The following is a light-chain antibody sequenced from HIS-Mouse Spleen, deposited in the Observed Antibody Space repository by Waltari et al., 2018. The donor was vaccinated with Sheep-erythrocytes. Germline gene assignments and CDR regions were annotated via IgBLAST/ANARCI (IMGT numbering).Light chain of an antibody. CDR3: QAWDSSTVV. J-gene: IGLJ2*01. CDR2: QDS. CDR1: KLGDKY. Sequence: SYELTQPPSVSVSPGQTASITCSGDKLGDKYACWYQQKPGQSPVLVIYQDSKRPSGIPEGVSSSNAGNTATLTISGTQAMDEADEYCQAWDSSTVVFGGGTKLTVL. V-gene: IGLV3-1*01.